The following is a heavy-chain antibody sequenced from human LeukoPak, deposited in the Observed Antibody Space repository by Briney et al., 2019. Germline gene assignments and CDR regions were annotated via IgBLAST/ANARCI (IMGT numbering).Heavy chain of an antibody. D-gene: IGHD2-2*01. CDR1: GYTFTGYY. J-gene: IGHJ5*02. CDR2: INPNSGGT. Sequence: ASVKVSFKASGYTFTGYYMHWVRQAPGQGLEWMGWINPNSGGTNYAQKLQGRVTMTSDTSISTAYMELSRLRSDDTAVYYCARGWAYQLLLRGRGWSDPWGQGTLVTVSS. CDR3: ARGWAYQLLLRGRGWSDP. V-gene: IGHV1-2*02.